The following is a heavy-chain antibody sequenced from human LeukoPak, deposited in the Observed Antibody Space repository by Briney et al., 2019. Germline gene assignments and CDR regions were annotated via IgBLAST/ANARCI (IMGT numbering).Heavy chain of an antibody. CDR3: AREGCSGGSCKIDY. D-gene: IGHD2-15*01. Sequence: PSETLSLTCTVSGGSISSYYWSWIRQPPGKGLEWIGYIYYGGSTNYNPSLKSRVTISVDTSKNQFSLKLSSVTAADTAVYYCAREGCSGGSCKIDYWGQGTLVTVSS. V-gene: IGHV4-59*12. J-gene: IGHJ4*02. CDR1: GGSISSYY. CDR2: IYYGGST.